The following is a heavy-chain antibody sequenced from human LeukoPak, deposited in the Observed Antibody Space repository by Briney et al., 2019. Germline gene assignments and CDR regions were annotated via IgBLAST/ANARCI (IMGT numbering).Heavy chain of an antibody. CDR2: ISGSGGNT. Sequence: GGSLRLSCAASGFTFSSYAMSWVRQAPGKGLEWVSAISGSGGNTYYADSVKGRFTISRDNSKNTLFLQMNSLRAEDTAAYYCARNLGVIVPAAAFDYWGQGTLVTVSS. V-gene: IGHV3-23*01. D-gene: IGHD2-2*01. CDR3: ARNLGVIVPAAAFDY. J-gene: IGHJ4*02. CDR1: GFTFSSYA.